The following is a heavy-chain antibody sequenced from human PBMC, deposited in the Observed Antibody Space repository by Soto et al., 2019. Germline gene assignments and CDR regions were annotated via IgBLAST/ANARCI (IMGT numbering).Heavy chain of an antibody. Sequence: PSETLSLTCTVSGGSTSSTSYYWGWIRQPPGKGLECIGNIYYSGTTYYNPSLKSRLTISVDTSKNQFSLKLTSVTAADTAMYYCARLGKLYGSTYYFGMDVWGQGTTVTVSS. CDR2: IYYSGTT. CDR3: ARLGKLYGSTYYFGMDV. D-gene: IGHD3-16*01. CDR1: GGSTSSTSYY. V-gene: IGHV4-39*01. J-gene: IGHJ6*02.